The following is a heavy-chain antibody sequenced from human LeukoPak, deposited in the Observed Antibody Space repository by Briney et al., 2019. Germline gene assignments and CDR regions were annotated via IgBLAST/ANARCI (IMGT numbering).Heavy chain of an antibody. D-gene: IGHD2-21*02. Sequence: PGGSLRLSCAASGFTFSSYAMSWIRQPPGKGLEWIGEINHSGSTSYNPSLKSRVTISVDTSKNQFSLKLSSVTAADTAVYYCARAYCGGDSRRYFDYWGQGTLVTVSS. CDR3: ARAYCGGDSRRYFDY. CDR2: INHSGST. J-gene: IGHJ4*02. CDR1: GFTFSSYA. V-gene: IGHV4-34*01.